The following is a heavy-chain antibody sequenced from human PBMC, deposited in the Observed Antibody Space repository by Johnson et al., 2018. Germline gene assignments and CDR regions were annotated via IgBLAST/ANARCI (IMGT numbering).Heavy chain of an antibody. D-gene: IGHD3-16*01. V-gene: IGHV3-33*06. CDR3: AKDGGGPTAHMDV. CDR1: GFTLNYYNYG. Sequence: LVESGGGVVQPGRSLRLSCAASGFTLNYYNYGFHWVRQAPGKGLEWVGVVSYEGSLTYYADSVKGRFTISSDISKNTLFLQMSSLRAADTGSYFCAKDGGGPTAHMDVWGKGTTVTVSS. CDR2: VSYEGSLT. J-gene: IGHJ6*03.